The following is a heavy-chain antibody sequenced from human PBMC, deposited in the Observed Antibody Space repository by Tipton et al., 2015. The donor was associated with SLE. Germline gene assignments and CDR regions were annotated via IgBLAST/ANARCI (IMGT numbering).Heavy chain of an antibody. J-gene: IGHJ4*02. CDR1: GGSFSGYY. CDR3: ARGPPFDY. Sequence: TLSLTCAVYGGSFSGYYWSSIRQPPGKGLEWIGEINHSGSTNYNPSLKSRVTISVDTSKNQFSLKLSSVTAADTAVYYCARGPPFDYWGQGTLVTVSS. V-gene: IGHV4-34*01. CDR2: INHSGST.